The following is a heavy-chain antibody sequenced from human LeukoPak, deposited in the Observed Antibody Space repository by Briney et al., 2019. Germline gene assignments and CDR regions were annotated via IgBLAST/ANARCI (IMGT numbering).Heavy chain of an antibody. Sequence: GGSLRLSCAASEFTFSRYWMTWVRQAPGKGLEWVANINQDGSTTNYLDSVKGRFTISRDNAKISLYLQMDSLRAEDTALYYCARLPGNSAYHDYWGQGTLVTVSS. CDR2: INQDGSTT. V-gene: IGHV3-7*01. J-gene: IGHJ4*02. CDR3: ARLPGNSAYHDY. CDR1: EFTFSRYW. D-gene: IGHD4-23*01.